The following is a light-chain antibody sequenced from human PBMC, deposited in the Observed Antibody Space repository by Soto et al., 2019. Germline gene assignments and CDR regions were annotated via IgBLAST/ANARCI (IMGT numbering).Light chain of an antibody. CDR2: GAS. CDR3: QQYNNWPRT. V-gene: IGKV3-15*01. Sequence: EIMMTQSPVTLSVSPGERATLSCRASQSISSNLAWYQQKPGQAPRLLIYGASTRATGIPARFSGSGSGTEFTLTISSLQSEDFAVYYCQQYNNWPRTFGPGTKVDIK. J-gene: IGKJ3*01. CDR1: QSISSN.